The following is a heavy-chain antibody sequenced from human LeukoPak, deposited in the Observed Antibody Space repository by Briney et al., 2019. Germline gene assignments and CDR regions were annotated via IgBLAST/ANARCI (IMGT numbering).Heavy chain of an antibody. CDR2: ISDSGST. J-gene: IGHJ2*01. D-gene: IGHD6-13*01. CDR1: GASLSSSVYY. V-gene: IGHV4-39*01. Sequence: SETLSLTCTVSGASLSSSVYYWGWIRQPPGKGLEWIGSISDSGSTYYNTSLTSRLTISVDTSKSQFSLKLGSVTAADTALYYCARHFIAASGSNWYLDLWGRGTRVTV. CDR3: ARHFIAASGSNWYLDL.